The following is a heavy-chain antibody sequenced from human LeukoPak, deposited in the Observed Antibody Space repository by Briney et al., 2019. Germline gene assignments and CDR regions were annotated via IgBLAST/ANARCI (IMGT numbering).Heavy chain of an antibody. CDR1: GYTFTSNY. V-gene: IGHV1-46*01. Sequence: ASVKVSCKAFGYTFTSNYMHWVRQAPGQGPEWMGVISPSGGSTTYAQKFQGRVTLTRDMSTSTDYLELSSLRSEDTAVYYCARDNSVRGEAWWFNPWGQGTLVIVSS. CDR2: ISPSGGST. CDR3: ARDNSVRGEAWWFNP. J-gene: IGHJ5*02. D-gene: IGHD2-21*01.